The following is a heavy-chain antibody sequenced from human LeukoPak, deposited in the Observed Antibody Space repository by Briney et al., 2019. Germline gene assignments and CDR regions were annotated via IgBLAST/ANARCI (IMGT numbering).Heavy chain of an antibody. CDR1: GFTFSSNW. D-gene: IGHD1-26*01. V-gene: IGHV3-74*01. Sequence: PGGSLRLSCAASGFTFSSNWMHWVRQAPGKGLVWVSGINSDGRSTSYADSVKGRFTISRDNAKNTLYLQMNSLRAEDTAVYYCAREGGGVGATGAIDIWGQGTMVTVSS. J-gene: IGHJ3*02. CDR3: AREGGGVGATGAIDI. CDR2: INSDGRST.